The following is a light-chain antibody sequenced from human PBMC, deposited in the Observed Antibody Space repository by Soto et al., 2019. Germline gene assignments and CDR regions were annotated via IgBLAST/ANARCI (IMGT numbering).Light chain of an antibody. J-gene: IGKJ1*01. CDR2: LGS. V-gene: IGKV2-28*01. CDR1: QSLLHSNGYNY. CDR3: MQALQAPWT. Sequence: DIVMTQSPLSLPVTPGEPASISCTSSQSLLHSNGYNYLDWYLQKPGQSPQLLISLGSNRASGVPDRFSGSGSGTDFTLKISRVEAEDVGVYYCMQALQAPWTFGQGTKVDIK.